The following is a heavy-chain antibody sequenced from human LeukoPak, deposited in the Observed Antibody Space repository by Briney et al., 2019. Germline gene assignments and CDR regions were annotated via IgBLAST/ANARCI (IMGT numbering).Heavy chain of an antibody. J-gene: IGHJ4*02. CDR2: ISSNSSYI. D-gene: IGHD6-19*01. V-gene: IGHV3-21*01. Sequence: GGSLRLSCAASGFTFSSYSMNWVRQAPGKGLEWVSSISSNSSYIYYADSVKGRFTISRDNAKNSLYLQMNSLRAEDTAVYYCARDAPSSGWYYFDYWGQGTLVTVSS. CDR3: ARDAPSSGWYYFDY. CDR1: GFTFSSYS.